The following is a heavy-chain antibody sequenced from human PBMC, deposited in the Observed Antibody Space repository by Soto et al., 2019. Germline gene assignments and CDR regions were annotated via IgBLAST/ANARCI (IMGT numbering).Heavy chain of an antibody. J-gene: IGHJ4*02. CDR1: TLTFRGHW. CDR2: ISHDGGSI. CDR3: VAGRPGVGSPGDY. V-gene: IGHV3-74*03. D-gene: IGHD3-10*01. Sequence: HPGGSLRPPCTASTLTFRGHWMHPVRQVPGQGLLWVSRISHDGGSISYADSVKGRFPISRDKVNNTLSLQMTSLRVEDTSIYYCVAGRPGVGSPGDYWGRGT.